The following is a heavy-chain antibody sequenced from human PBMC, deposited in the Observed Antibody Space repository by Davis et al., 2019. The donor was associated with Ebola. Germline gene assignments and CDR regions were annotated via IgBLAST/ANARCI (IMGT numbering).Heavy chain of an antibody. V-gene: IGHV3-21*01. CDR2: ISSSSSYI. D-gene: IGHD2-2*03. Sequence: GGSLRLSCAASGFTFSSYAMNWVRQAPGKGLEWVSSISSSSSYIYYADSVKGRFTISRDNAKNSLYLQMNSLRAEDTAVYYCARGGLDIVVVPAAMLGYYYYGMDVWGKGTTVTVSS. CDR1: GFTFSSYA. CDR3: ARGGLDIVVVPAAMLGYYYYGMDV. J-gene: IGHJ6*04.